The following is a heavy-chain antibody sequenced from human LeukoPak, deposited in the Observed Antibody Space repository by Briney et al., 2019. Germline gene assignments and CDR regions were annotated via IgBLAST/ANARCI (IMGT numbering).Heavy chain of an antibody. CDR1: GGTFSSYA. Sequence: SVKVSCKASGGTFSSYAISWVRRAPGQGLEWMGGIIPIFGTANYAQKFQGRVTITADESTSTAYMELSSLRSEDTAVYYCAYPRLPGGSSGYYVRGASNYYYYGMDVWGQGTTVTVSS. CDR2: IIPIFGTA. V-gene: IGHV1-69*13. J-gene: IGHJ6*02. CDR3: AYPRLPGGSSGYYVRGASNYYYYGMDV. D-gene: IGHD3-22*01.